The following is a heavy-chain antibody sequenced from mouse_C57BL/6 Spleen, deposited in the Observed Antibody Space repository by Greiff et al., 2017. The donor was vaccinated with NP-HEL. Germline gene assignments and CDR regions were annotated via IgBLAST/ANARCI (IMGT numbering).Heavy chain of an antibody. CDR2: INPSSGYT. D-gene: IGHD2-2*01. CDR1: GYTFTSYW. V-gene: IGHV1-7*01. CDR3: ARYWVTSYAMDY. Sequence: VQLQQSGAELAKPGASVKLSCKASGYTFTSYWMHWVKQRPGQGLEWIGYINPSSGYTKYNQKFKDKATLTADTSSSTAYMQLSSLTHEDSAVYYCARYWVTSYAMDYWGQGTSVTVSS. J-gene: IGHJ4*01.